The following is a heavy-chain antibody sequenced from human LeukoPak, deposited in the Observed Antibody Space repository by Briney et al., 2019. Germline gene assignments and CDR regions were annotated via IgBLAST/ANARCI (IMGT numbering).Heavy chain of an antibody. CDR2: ISGSGGST. CDR1: GFTFSSYA. J-gene: IGHJ4*02. Sequence: GGSLRLSCAASGFTFSSYAMSWVRQAPGKGLEWVSAISGSGGSTYYADSVKGRFTISRDNSKNTLYLQVNSLRAEDTAVYYCAKDDREYQLLSFDYWGQGTLVTVSS. V-gene: IGHV3-23*01. CDR3: AKDDREYQLLSFDY. D-gene: IGHD2-2*01.